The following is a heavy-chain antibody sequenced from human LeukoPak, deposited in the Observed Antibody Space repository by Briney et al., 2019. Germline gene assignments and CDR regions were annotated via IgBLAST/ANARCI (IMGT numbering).Heavy chain of an antibody. CDR2: IYYSGST. CDR3: ARGGETATRYNWFDP. J-gene: IGHJ5*02. CDR1: GGSISSCGYY. V-gene: IGHV4-31*01. D-gene: IGHD2-21*01. Sequence: PSETLSLACTVSGGSISSCGYYWIWIRQHPGKGLEWIGYIYYSGSTYSNPSLKSLVTISVDTSKNQFSLKLSSVTAADTAVYYCARGGETATRYNWFDPWGQGTLVTVSS.